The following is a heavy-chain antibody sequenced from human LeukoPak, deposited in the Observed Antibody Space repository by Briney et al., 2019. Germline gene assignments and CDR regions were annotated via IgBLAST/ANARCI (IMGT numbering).Heavy chain of an antibody. CDR1: GYTFTDYG. CDR2: ISTLYGNK. Sequence: ASVNVSCEASGYTFTDYGINWVRQVPGQGPEWMGWISTLYGNKNYAQKFQGRLTLTSDTSTSTAFLELTSLASDDTAVYYCARDRSYYHDYWGQGTLVTVSS. CDR3: ARDRSYYHDY. J-gene: IGHJ4*02. D-gene: IGHD3-10*01. V-gene: IGHV1-18*01.